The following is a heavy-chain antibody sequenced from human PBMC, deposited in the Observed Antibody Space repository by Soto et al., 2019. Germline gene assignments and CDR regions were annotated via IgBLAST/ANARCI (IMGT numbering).Heavy chain of an antibody. CDR2: VYSSGAT. V-gene: IGHV4-59*01. CDR3: ARDRGPYTGFFDY. J-gene: IGHJ4*02. CDR1: GGSINYYY. Sequence: SETLSLTCSVSGGSINYYYWSWIRQPPGKGLEWIAYVYSSGATNYNPSLTSRATITVDTSKDQFSLKLSSVTAADTAVYYCARDRGPYTGFFDYWGQGTLVTVSS. D-gene: IGHD2-8*02.